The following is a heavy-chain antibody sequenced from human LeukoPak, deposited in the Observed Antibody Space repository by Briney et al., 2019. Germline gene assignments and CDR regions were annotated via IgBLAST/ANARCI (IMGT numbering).Heavy chain of an antibody. CDR3: ARLSRQWLDFDY. D-gene: IGHD6-19*01. Sequence: ASVKVSCKASGYTFTSYYMHWVRHAPGQGLEWMGIINPSGGSTSYAQKFQGRVTMTRDTSTSTVYMELSSLRSEDTAVYYCARLSRQWLDFDYWGQGTLVTVSS. V-gene: IGHV1-46*01. CDR2: INPSGGST. CDR1: GYTFTSYY. J-gene: IGHJ4*02.